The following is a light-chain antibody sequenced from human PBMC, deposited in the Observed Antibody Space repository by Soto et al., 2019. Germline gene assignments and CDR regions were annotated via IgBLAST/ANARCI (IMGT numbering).Light chain of an antibody. J-gene: IGLJ1*01. Sequence: QSALTQPASVSGSPGQSITISCTGNSSDVGTYNLVSWYQQHPGKAPKLMIYEVNKRPSGVSNRFSGSKSANTASPTISGLQAEDEADYYCYSYAGSSTVGVFGTGTKLTVL. CDR1: SSDVGTYNL. CDR2: EVN. V-gene: IGLV2-23*02. CDR3: YSYAGSSTVGV.